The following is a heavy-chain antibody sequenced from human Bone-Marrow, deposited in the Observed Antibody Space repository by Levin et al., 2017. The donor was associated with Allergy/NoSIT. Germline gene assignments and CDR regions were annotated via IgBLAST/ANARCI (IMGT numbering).Heavy chain of an antibody. J-gene: IGHJ4*02. V-gene: IGHV3-23*01. Sequence: AGGSLRLSCAASGFTFSTYAMAWVRQAPGKGLEWVSLISGSSRSTFYADSVKGRFAVSRDNSKNTVFLQLNSLRADDTAIYFCAKCRGTGTFNYHLDYWGPGTLVTVSS. D-gene: IGHD5-24*01. CDR3: AKCRGTGTFNYHLDY. CDR1: GFTFSTYA. CDR2: ISGSSRST.